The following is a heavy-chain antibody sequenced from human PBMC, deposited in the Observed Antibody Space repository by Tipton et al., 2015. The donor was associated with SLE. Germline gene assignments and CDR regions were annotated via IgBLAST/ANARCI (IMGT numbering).Heavy chain of an antibody. V-gene: IGHV3-21*01. Sequence: SLRLSCAASGFTFSSYSMNWVRQAPGKGLEWVSSISSSSSYIYYADSVKGRFTISRDNAKNSLYLQMNSLRAEDTAVYYCAREGAAARYFDYGGQGTLVTVSS. D-gene: IGHD6-13*01. CDR3: AREGAAARYFDY. J-gene: IGHJ4*02. CDR1: GFTFSSYS. CDR2: ISSSSSYI.